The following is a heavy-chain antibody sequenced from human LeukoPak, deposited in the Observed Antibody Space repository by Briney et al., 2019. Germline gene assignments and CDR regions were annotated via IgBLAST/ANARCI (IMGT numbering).Heavy chain of an antibody. Sequence: ASVKVSCKASGYTFTSYDINWVRQATGQGLEWMGWMNPNSGNTGYAQKFQGRVTMTRNTSISTAYMELSSLRSEDTAVYYCARGARGTMVRGVIYLFDYWGQGTLVTVSS. J-gene: IGHJ4*02. V-gene: IGHV1-8*01. CDR3: ARGARGTMVRGVIYLFDY. D-gene: IGHD3-10*01. CDR1: GYTFTSYD. CDR2: MNPNSGNT.